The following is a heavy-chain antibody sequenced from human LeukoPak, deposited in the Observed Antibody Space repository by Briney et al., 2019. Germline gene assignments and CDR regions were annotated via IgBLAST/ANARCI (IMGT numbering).Heavy chain of an antibody. CDR2: INHSGST. CDR1: GGSFSGYY. D-gene: IGHD1-26*01. V-gene: IGHV4-34*01. J-gene: IGHJ4*02. CDR3: ARRRVGGTRAFDY. Sequence: SETLSLTCAVYGGSFSGYYWSWIRQPPGKGLEWIGEINHSGSTNYNPSLKSRVTISVDTSKNQFSLKLSSVTAADTAVYYCARRRVGGTRAFDYWGQGTLVTVSS.